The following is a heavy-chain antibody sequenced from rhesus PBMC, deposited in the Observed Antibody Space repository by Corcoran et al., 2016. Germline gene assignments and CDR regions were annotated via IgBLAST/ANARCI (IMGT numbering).Heavy chain of an antibody. CDR1: GFTFSSYE. V-gene: IGHV3-100*02. D-gene: IGHD6-25*01. Sequence: DVQLVESGGGLVKPGGSLRLSCVASGFTFSSYEMHWVRQAPGKGLAWVLVISESGFTIYYAGSGKGRFTISRENAKNSLCLQMNSLRAEDTAVYYCTRDLKAAGVPRFVYWGQGVLVTVSS. CDR3: TRDLKAAGVPRFVY. CDR2: ISESGFTI. J-gene: IGHJ4*01.